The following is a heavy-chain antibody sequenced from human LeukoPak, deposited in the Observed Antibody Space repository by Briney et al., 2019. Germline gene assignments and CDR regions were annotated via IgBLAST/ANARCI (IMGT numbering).Heavy chain of an antibody. D-gene: IGHD3-16*02. CDR1: GGSISSSSYY. CDR2: IYYSGST. J-gene: IGHJ4*02. CDR3: ARQGVNDYVWGSYRHLWYFDY. V-gene: IGHV4-39*01. Sequence: SETLSLTCTVSGGSISSSSYYWGWIRQPPGTGLEWIGSIYYSGSTYYNPSLKSRVTISVDTSKNQFSLKLSSVTAADTAVYYCARQGVNDYVWGSYRHLWYFDYWGQGTLVTVSS.